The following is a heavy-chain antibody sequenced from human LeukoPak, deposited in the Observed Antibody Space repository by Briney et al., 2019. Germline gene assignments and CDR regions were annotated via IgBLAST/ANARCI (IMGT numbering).Heavy chain of an antibody. Sequence: GGSLRLSCAASGFTFSSYSMNWVRQAPGKGLEWVSYISSSSSTIYYADSVKGRFTISRDNAKKSLYLQMNSLRAEDTAVYYCARGTKSHFDYWGQGTLVTVSS. CDR2: ISSSSSTI. V-gene: IGHV3-48*04. J-gene: IGHJ4*02. CDR1: GFTFSSYS. CDR3: ARGTKSHFDY. D-gene: IGHD1/OR15-1a*01.